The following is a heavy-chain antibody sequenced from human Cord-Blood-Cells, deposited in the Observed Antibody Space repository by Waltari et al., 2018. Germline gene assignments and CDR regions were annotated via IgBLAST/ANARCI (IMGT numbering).Heavy chain of an antibody. J-gene: IGHJ6*02. CDR3: ATASPLCSSTSCYYYYGMDV. CDR2: IYYSGST. Sequence: QLQLQESGPGLVKPSETLSLTCTVSGGSISSSSYYWGWIRPPPGKGLEWIGSIYYSGSTYYNPSLKSRVTISVDTSKNQFALKLSSVTAADTAVYYCATASPLCSSTSCYYYYGMDVWGQGTTVTVSS. CDR1: GGSISSSSYY. V-gene: IGHV4-39*01. D-gene: IGHD2-2*01.